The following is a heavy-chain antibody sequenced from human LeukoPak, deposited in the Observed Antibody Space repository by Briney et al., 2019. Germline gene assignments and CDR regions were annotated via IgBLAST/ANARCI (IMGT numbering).Heavy chain of an antibody. D-gene: IGHD3-22*01. Sequence: SETLSLTCTVSGGSISSSSYYWGWIRQPPGKGLEWIGSIYYSGSTYYNPSLKSRVTISVDTSKNQFALKLTPVTAADTAVYYCARGGGSTDYYDSSGYFWGQGTLVTVSS. V-gene: IGHV4-39*06. J-gene: IGHJ4*02. CDR3: ARGGGSTDYYDSSGYF. CDR1: GGSISSSSYY. CDR2: IYYSGST.